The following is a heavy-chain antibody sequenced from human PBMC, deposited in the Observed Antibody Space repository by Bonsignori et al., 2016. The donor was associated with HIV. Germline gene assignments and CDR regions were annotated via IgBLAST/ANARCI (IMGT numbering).Heavy chain of an antibody. Sequence: GGSLRLSCVASGFPFSSYAMTWVRQAPGKGLEWVSSISGIADTTDYADSVKGRFTISRDNSKNILYLQMSSLRADDTAVYYCARSHYWTGYYESDYWGQGTLVTVSS. CDR1: GFPFSSYA. V-gene: IGHV3-23*01. CDR2: ISGIADTT. J-gene: IGHJ4*02. D-gene: IGHD3/OR15-3a*01. CDR3: ARSHYWTGYYESDY.